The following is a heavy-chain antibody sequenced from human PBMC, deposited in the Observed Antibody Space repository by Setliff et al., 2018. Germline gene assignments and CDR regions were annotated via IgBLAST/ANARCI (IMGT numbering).Heavy chain of an antibody. CDR2: VEYSGTT. CDR1: GGSINSDDY. D-gene: IGHD6-19*01. J-gene: IGHJ4*02. V-gene: IGHV4-39*07. CDR3: TNWYRGGWHSNY. Sequence: SETLSLTCIVSGGSINSDDYWGWIRQSPGKGLEWIGHVEYSGTTYYNPSLRSRVTMLVDASKNQFSLRLSSVTAADTAVYFCTNWYRGGWHSNYWGQGTLVTVSS.